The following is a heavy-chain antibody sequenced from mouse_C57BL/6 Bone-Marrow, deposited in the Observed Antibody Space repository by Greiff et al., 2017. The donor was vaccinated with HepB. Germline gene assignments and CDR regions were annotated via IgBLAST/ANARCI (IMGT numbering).Heavy chain of an antibody. CDR1: GYTFTSYW. J-gene: IGHJ2*01. D-gene: IGHD4-1*01. V-gene: IGHV1-53*01. CDR3: ARSRLGRGYFDY. CDR2: INPSNGGT. Sequence: VKLQQPGTELVKPGASVKLSCKASGYTFTSYWMHWVKQRPGQGLEWIGNINPSNGGTNYNEKFKSKATLTVDKSSSTAYMQLSSLTSEDSAVYYCARSRLGRGYFDYWGQGTTLTVSS.